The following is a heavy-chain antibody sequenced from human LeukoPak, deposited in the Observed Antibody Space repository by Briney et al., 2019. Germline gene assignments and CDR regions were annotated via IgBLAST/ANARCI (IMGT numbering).Heavy chain of an antibody. D-gene: IGHD3-22*01. CDR2: INPNSGGT. Sequence: GASVKVSCKASGYTFTGYYMHWVRQAPGQGLEWMGWINPNSGGTNYAQKFQGRVTMTRDTSISTAYMELSRLRSDGTAVYYCHLAYYYDSSGSPRDYWGQGTLVTVSS. CDR3: HLAYYYDSSGSPRDY. CDR1: GYTFTGYY. V-gene: IGHV1-2*02. J-gene: IGHJ4*02.